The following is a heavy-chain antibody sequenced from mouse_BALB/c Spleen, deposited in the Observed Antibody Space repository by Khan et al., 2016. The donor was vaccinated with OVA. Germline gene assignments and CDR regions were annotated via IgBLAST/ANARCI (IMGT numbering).Heavy chain of an antibody. Sequence: VQLKQSGAELVKPGASVKLSCTASGFNIKDTYMHWVKQRPEQGLEWIGRIDPANGNTKYDPKFQGKATITADTSSNTAYLQLSSLTSEDTAVYYCARYITTAMDYWGQGTSVTVSS. D-gene: IGHD1-2*01. CDR1: GFNIKDTY. CDR2: IDPANGNT. J-gene: IGHJ4*01. CDR3: ARYITTAMDY. V-gene: IGHV14-3*02.